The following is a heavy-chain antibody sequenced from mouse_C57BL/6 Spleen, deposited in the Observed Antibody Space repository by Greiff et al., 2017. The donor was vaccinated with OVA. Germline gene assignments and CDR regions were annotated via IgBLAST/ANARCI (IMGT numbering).Heavy chain of an antibody. J-gene: IGHJ2*01. CDR3: ARSSFYYYGVDY. CDR1: GYTFTDYY. V-gene: IGHV1-19*01. Sequence: VQLQQSGPVLVKPGASVKMSCKASGYTFTDYYMNWVKQSHGKSLEWIGVINPYNGGTSYNQKFTGTATLTVDKSSSTAYMELNSLSSEDSAVYYCARSSFYYYGVDYWGQGTTLTVSS. CDR2: INPYNGGT. D-gene: IGHD1-1*01.